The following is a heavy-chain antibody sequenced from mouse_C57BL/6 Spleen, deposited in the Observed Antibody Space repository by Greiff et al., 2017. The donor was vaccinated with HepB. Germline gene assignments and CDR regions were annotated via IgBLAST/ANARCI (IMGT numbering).Heavy chain of an antibody. V-gene: IGHV1-80*01. CDR3: ARWGGLLPFDY. Sequence: QVQLQQSGAELVKPGASVKISCKASGYAFSSYWMNWVQQRPGKGLEWIGRIYPGDGDTNYNGKFKGKATLTADKSSSTAYMQLSSLTSEDSAVYFCARWGGLLPFDYWGQGTTLTVSS. J-gene: IGHJ2*01. CDR1: GYAFSSYW. D-gene: IGHD2-3*01. CDR2: IYPGDGDT.